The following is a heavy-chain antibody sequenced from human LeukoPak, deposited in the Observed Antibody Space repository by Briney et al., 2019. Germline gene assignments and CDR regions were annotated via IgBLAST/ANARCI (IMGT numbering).Heavy chain of an antibody. Sequence: SETLSLTCTVSGGSISSYYWSWIRQPAGKGLEWIGRIYTSGSTNYNPSLKSRVTMSVDTSKNQFSLKLSSVTAADTAVYYCARDLEYSSSYYFDCWGQGTLVTVSS. CDR3: ARDLEYSSSYYFDC. J-gene: IGHJ4*02. CDR1: GGSISSYY. V-gene: IGHV4-4*07. D-gene: IGHD6-6*01. CDR2: IYTSGST.